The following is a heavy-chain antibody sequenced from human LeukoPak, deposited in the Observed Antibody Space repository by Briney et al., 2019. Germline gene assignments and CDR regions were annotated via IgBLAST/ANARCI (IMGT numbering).Heavy chain of an antibody. D-gene: IGHD2-2*01. CDR3: ARAIIGYCSSTSCSRRHYYYHMDV. Sequence: ASVKVSCKASGYTFTSYDINWVRQATGQGLEWMGWMNPNSGNTGYAQKFQGRVTMTRNTSISTAYMELSSLRSEDTAVYYCARAIIGYCSSTSCSRRHYYYHMDVWGKGTTVTVSS. J-gene: IGHJ6*03. CDR1: GYTFTSYD. V-gene: IGHV1-8*01. CDR2: MNPNSGNT.